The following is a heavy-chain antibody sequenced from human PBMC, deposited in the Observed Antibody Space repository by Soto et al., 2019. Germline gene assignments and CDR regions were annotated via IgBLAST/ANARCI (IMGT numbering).Heavy chain of an antibody. Sequence: QITLKESGPTLVKPTQTLTLTCTFSGFSLSTSGVGVGWIRQPPGKALEWLALIYWDDDKRYSPSLKSRLTNXKXTXRNQVVLTMTNLDPVDTATYSCAHTPGSSGRDAFDIWGQGTMVTVSS. CDR2: IYWDDDK. CDR1: GFSLSTSGVG. J-gene: IGHJ3*02. CDR3: AHTPGSSGRDAFDI. D-gene: IGHD3-22*01. V-gene: IGHV2-5*02.